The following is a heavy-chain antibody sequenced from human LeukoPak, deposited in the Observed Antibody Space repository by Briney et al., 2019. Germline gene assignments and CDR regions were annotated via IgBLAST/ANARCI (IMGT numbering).Heavy chain of an antibody. CDR3: ARDGGSGPFDY. V-gene: IGHV3-66*01. Sequence: PGGSLRLSCAASGFTVSSNYMNWVRQAPGKGLEWVSVIYSGTFYADSVKGRFTISRDNSKNTLYLQMNSLRAEDTAVYYCARDGGSGPFDYWGQGTLVTVSS. J-gene: IGHJ4*02. D-gene: IGHD3-10*01. CDR1: GFTVSSNY. CDR2: IYSGT.